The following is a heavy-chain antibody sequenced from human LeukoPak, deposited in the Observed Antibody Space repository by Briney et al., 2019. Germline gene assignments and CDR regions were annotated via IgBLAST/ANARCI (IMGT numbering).Heavy chain of an antibody. V-gene: IGHV3-23*01. CDR3: AKDYEDTATYIEY. D-gene: IGHD5-18*01. J-gene: IGHJ4*02. CDR2: ISGSGGST. CDR1: GFTFSSYA. Sequence: GGALRLSCADSGFTFSSYAMSWVRQAPGRGLEWVSAISGSGGSTYYADSVKGRFTISRDNTKNTLYLQKNSLRAEDTALYSCAKDYEDTATYIEYWGQGTLVTVPS.